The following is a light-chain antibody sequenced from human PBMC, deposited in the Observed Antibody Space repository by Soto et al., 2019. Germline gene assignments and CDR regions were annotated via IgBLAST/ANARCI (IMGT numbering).Light chain of an antibody. CDR2: SAS. CDR1: QSINSY. J-gene: IGKJ2*01. CDR3: QQTYTTPYT. V-gene: IGKV1-39*01. Sequence: DIQMTQSPSSLYASVGDRVTVSCRASQSINSYLNWYQQKPGKAHTLLIYSASSLEEGVPSRFSGSGSGTEFTLTISSRQPEDFATYSCQQTYTTPYTFGQGTKLEIK.